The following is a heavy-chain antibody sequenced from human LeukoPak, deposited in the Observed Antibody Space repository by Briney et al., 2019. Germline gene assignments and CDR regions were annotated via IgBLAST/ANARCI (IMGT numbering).Heavy chain of an antibody. CDR2: ISGSGGST. CDR3: AKVGETYYYDSSGYFDY. CDR1: GFTFSSYA. Sequence: PGGSLRLSCAASGFTFSSYAMSWARQAPGKGLEWVSAISGSGGSTYYADSVKGRFTISRDNSKNTLYLQMNSLRAEDTAVYYCAKVGETYYYDSSGYFDYWGQGTLVTVSS. D-gene: IGHD3-22*01. J-gene: IGHJ4*02. V-gene: IGHV3-23*01.